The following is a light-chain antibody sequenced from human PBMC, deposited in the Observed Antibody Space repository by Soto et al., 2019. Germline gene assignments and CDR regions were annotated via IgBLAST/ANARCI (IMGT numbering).Light chain of an antibody. CDR3: QQATRLPWT. CDR1: QGIRGW. V-gene: IGKV1-12*01. Sequence: DIQMTQSPASVSASVGERVTITCRASQGIRGWLAWYQQKPGKAPKLLIYATSTMHSGVPSWFSGSGSGTDFPITISSLPAEACVTYYHQQATRLPWTFGQGTQVEVK. CDR2: ATS. J-gene: IGKJ1*01.